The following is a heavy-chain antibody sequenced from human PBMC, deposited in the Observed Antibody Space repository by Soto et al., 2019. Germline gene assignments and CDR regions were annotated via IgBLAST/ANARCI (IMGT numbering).Heavy chain of an antibody. CDR3: ANSTPYYYDSSGYYFY. CDR1: GFTFSSYA. CDR2: ISGSGGST. D-gene: IGHD3-22*01. Sequence: SLRLSCAASGFTFSSYAMSWVRQAPGKGLEWVSAISGSGGSTYYADSVKGRFTISRDNSKNTLYLQMNSLRAEDTAVYYCANSTPYYYDSSGYYFYWGQGTLVTVSS. J-gene: IGHJ4*02. V-gene: IGHV3-23*01.